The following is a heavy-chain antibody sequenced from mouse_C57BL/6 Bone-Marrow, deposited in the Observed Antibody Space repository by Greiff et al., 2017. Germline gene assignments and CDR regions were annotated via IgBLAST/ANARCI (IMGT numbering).Heavy chain of an antibody. CDR1: GFTFSNYW. CDR3: TGCYWDRYYFDY. Sequence: EVKVEESGGGLVQPGGSMKLSCVASGFTFSNYWMNWVRQSPEKGLEWVAQIRLKSDNYATHYAESVKGRFTISRDDSKSSVYLQMNNLRAEDTGIYYCTGCYWDRYYFDYWGQGTTLTVSS. CDR2: IRLKSDNYAT. J-gene: IGHJ2*01. V-gene: IGHV6-3*01. D-gene: IGHD4-1*01.